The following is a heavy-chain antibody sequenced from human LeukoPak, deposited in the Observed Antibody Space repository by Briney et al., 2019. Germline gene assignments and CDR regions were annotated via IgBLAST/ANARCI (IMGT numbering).Heavy chain of an antibody. CDR2: ISGDGGST. Sequence: GGSLRLSCAASGFTFDDYAMRWVRQAPGKGLEWVSLISGDGGSTYYAGSVKGRFTISRDNSKNSLYLQMNSLRTEDTALYYCASQGRVRGLASWAQGPLVSVSS. CDR1: GFTFDDYA. D-gene: IGHD3-10*01. CDR3: ASQGRVRGLAS. V-gene: IGHV3-43*02. J-gene: IGHJ5*02.